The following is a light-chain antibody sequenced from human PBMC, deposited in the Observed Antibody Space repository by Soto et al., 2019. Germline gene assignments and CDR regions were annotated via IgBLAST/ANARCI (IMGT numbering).Light chain of an antibody. CDR1: SSDVGGYNY. CDR3: SSYTSTSTRI. J-gene: IGLJ1*01. CDR2: EVS. Sequence: SVLTQPASVSGSPGQSITVSCTGTSSDVGGYNYVSWYQQHPGKAPKLMIYEVSNRPSGVSNRFSGSKSGNTASLTISGLQAEDEADYYCSSYTSTSTRILGTGTKVTV. V-gene: IGLV2-14*01.